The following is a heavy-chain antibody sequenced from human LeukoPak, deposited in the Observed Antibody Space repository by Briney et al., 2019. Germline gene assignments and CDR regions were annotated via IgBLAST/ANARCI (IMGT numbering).Heavy chain of an antibody. CDR3: ARGFLAN. CDR2: IKQDGRDK. J-gene: IGHJ4*02. V-gene: IGHV3-7*01. Sequence: GGSLRLSCVASGFDFSTYWMSWVRQTPAKGLEWIANIKQDGRDKYYVDSVKGRFTVSKDNAKNSLYLQMNNVRVEDTGVYYCARGFLANWGQGTLVTVSS. CDR1: GFDFSTYW.